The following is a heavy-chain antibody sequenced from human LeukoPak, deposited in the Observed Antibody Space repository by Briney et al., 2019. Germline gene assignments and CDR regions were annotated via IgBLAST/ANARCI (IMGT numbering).Heavy chain of an antibody. Sequence: PGGSLRLSCAASGFTFSSYAMSWVRQAPGKGLEWVSAISGSGGSTYYADSVRGRFTISRDDSKNTLYLQMNSLRAEDTAVYYCAKDLVRGVDLFDYWGQGTLVTVSS. CDR2: ISGSGGST. J-gene: IGHJ4*02. CDR1: GFTFSSYA. CDR3: AKDLVRGVDLFDY. V-gene: IGHV3-23*01. D-gene: IGHD3-10*01.